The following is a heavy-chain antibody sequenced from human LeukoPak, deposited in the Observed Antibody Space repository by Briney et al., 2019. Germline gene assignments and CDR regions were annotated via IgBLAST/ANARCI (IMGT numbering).Heavy chain of an antibody. CDR1: GFTFSSYG. D-gene: IGHD6-19*01. CDR3: ANPAGRGY. CDR2: ISYDGSNK. J-gene: IGHJ4*02. V-gene: IGHV3-30*18. Sequence: GGSLRLSCAASGFTFSSYGVHWVRQAPGKGLEWVAVISYDGSNKYYADSVKGRFTISRDNSKNTLYLQMNSLRAEDTAVYYCANPAGRGYWGQGTLVTVSS.